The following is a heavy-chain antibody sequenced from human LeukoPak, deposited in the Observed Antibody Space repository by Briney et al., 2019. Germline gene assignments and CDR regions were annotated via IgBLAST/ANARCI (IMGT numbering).Heavy chain of an antibody. J-gene: IGHJ4*02. V-gene: IGHV1-18*01. Sequence: GASVKVSCKAGNYSFINYGLTWVRQAPGQGLVWMGWISTYSGDTNYAQNFQGRVTLTRDTSTSTAYMDLNNLTPDDTAVYYCARVAYSSGRGDHWGQGTLVTVSS. CDR1: NYSFINYG. D-gene: IGHD3-22*01. CDR3: ARVAYSSGRGDH. CDR2: ISTYSGDT.